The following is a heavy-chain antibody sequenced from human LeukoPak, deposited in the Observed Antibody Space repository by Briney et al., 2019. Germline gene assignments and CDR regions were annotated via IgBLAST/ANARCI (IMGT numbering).Heavy chain of an antibody. CDR3: ARVSLATTPGDYYFDY. Sequence: GGSLRLSCAASGFTFSSYWMRWVRQAPGKGLVWVSRISSDGSSTSYADSVKGRFTISRDNAKNTLYLQMNSLRAEDTAVYYCARVSLATTPGDYYFDYWGQGTLVTVSS. CDR1: GFTFSSYW. D-gene: IGHD5-24*01. V-gene: IGHV3-74*01. CDR2: ISSDGSST. J-gene: IGHJ4*02.